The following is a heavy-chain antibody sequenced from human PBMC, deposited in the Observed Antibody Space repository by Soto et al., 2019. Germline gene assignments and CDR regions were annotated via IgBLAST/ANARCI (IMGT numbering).Heavy chain of an antibody. V-gene: IGHV3-23*01. J-gene: IGHJ4*02. CDR2: ISGSGGRT. D-gene: IGHD4-17*01. CDR1: GFTFSSYA. Sequence: EVQLLESGGGLIQPGGSLRLSCAASGFTFSSYAMSWVRQAPGKGLEWVSAISGSGGRTYYADSVKGRFTISRDNSRNAVYLQMNSLGAEDTAVYYCAKDGTNYGDYGFDIWGQGTLVIVSS. CDR3: AKDGTNYGDYGFDI.